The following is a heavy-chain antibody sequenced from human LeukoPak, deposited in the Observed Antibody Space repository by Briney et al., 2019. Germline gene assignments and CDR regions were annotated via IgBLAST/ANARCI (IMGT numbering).Heavy chain of an antibody. Sequence: GGSLRLSCAASGFTFSSYAMSWVRQAPGKGLEWVSAISGSGGSTYYADSVKGRFTISRDNSKNALYLQMNSLRAEDTAVYYCAKGATPYYYDSSGYSAETFFDYWGQGTLVTVSS. CDR2: ISGSGGST. D-gene: IGHD3-22*01. J-gene: IGHJ4*02. CDR1: GFTFSSYA. CDR3: AKGATPYYYDSSGYSAETFFDY. V-gene: IGHV3-23*01.